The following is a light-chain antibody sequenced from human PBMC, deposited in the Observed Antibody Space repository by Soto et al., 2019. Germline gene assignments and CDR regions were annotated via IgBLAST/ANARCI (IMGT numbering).Light chain of an antibody. Sequence: DIQMTQSPSTLSASVGDRVTITCRASQSVGSWLAWYQQKPGKAPNLLIYKASSLESGVPSRFSGSGSGTEFTLTISSLQPDDFATYFCQYYNSYPYTFGQGTKLEIK. CDR3: QYYNSYPYT. J-gene: IGKJ2*01. V-gene: IGKV1-5*03. CDR1: QSVGSW. CDR2: KAS.